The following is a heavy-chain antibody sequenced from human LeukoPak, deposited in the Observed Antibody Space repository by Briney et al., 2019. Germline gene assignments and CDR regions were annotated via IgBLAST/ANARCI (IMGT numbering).Heavy chain of an antibody. CDR1: GGSISSYY. Sequence: SETLSLTCTVSGGSISSYYWSWIRQPPGKGLEWIGYIYYGGSTNYNPSLKSRVTISVDTSKNQFSLKLSSVTAADTAVYYCARARCSGGSCYWGWLDPWGQGTLVTVSS. V-gene: IGHV4-59*01. CDR3: ARARCSGGSCYWGWLDP. J-gene: IGHJ5*02. D-gene: IGHD2-15*01. CDR2: IYYGGST.